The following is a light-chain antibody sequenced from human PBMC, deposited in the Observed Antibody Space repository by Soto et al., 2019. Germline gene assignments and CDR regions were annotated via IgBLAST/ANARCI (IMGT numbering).Light chain of an antibody. CDR1: NSNIGSNT. Sequence: QPVLTQPPSASGTPGQSVTISCSGSNSNIGSNTVNWYQRLPGTAPKLLIFIGTHRPSGVPDRFSGSKSGSSASLAISGLQSEDEADYYCTSWDDSLNGVVFGGGTKLTVL. CDR2: IGT. V-gene: IGLV1-44*01. J-gene: IGLJ3*02. CDR3: TSWDDSLNGVV.